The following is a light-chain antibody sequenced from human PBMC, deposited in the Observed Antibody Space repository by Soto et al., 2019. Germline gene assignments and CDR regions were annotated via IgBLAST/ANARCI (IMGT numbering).Light chain of an antibody. CDR2: KAS. CDR1: QSISNL. Sequence: DIQMTQSPSTLSASVGDRVTITCRASQSISNLLAWYQQKPGRAPTLLIYKASTLESGVPSRFSGSTSGTEFTLTISSLQPDDLATYYYQQYNSYPLTFGQGTRLEIK. CDR3: QQYNSYPLT. J-gene: IGKJ5*01. V-gene: IGKV1-5*03.